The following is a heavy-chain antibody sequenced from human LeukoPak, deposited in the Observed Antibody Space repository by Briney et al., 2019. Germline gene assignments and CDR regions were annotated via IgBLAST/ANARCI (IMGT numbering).Heavy chain of an antibody. Sequence: GASVKVSCKASGYTFTGYYMHWVRQAPGQGLEWMGWINPNSGGTNYAQKFQGRVTMTRDTSISTAYMELSRLRSDDTAVYYCAREFRGIAAAGVYYYYYMDVWGKGTTVTVSS. CDR3: AREFRGIAAAGVYYYYYMDV. CDR1: GYTFTGYY. V-gene: IGHV1-2*02. D-gene: IGHD6-13*01. CDR2: INPNSGGT. J-gene: IGHJ6*03.